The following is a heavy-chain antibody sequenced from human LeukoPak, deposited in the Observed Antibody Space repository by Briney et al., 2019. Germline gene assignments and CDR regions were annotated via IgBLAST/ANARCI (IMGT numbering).Heavy chain of an antibody. CDR1: AFTFSSYW. J-gene: IGHJ4*02. D-gene: IGHD3-22*01. CDR2: INSDGSST. CDR3: ASTYYFDSSGFYPFDY. V-gene: IGHV3-74*01. Sequence: GGSLRLSCAASAFTFSSYWMHWVRQAPGKGLVWVSRINSDGSSTSYADSVKGRFTISRDNAKNTLYLEMSSLRAEDTAVYYCASTYYFDSSGFYPFDYWGQGTLVTVSS.